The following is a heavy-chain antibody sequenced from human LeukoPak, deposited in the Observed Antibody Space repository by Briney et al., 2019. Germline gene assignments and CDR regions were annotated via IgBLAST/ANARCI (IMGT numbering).Heavy chain of an antibody. CDR2: IRSKACGGTT. CDR1: GFTFGDYA. V-gene: IGHV3-49*04. J-gene: IGHJ4*02. D-gene: IGHD5-18*01. CDR3: TSRGYSSGYYFDY. Sequence: GGSLRLSCTASGFTFGDYAMSWVRQAPGKGLEWVGFIRSKACGGTTEYAASVKGRFTISRDDSKSIAYLQMNSLKTEDTAVYYCTSRGYSSGYYFDYWGQGTLVTVSS.